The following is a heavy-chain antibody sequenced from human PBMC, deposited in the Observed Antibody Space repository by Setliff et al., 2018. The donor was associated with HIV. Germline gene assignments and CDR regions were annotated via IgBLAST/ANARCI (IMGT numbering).Heavy chain of an antibody. CDR1: GYTFTSYG. V-gene: IGHV1-18*01. CDR2: ISAYNGNT. J-gene: IGHJ4*02. CDR3: ARDVRYYDSSGTRDY. D-gene: IGHD3-22*01. Sequence: GASVKVSCKASGYTFTSYGISWVRQAPGQGLEWMGWISAYNGNTNYAQKLQGRVTMTTDTSTSTAYMELRSLRSDDTAVYYCARDVRYYDSSGTRDYWGQGTLVTVS.